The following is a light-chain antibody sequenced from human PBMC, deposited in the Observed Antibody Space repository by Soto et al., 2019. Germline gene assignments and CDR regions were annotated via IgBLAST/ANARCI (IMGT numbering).Light chain of an antibody. Sequence: AILLTQSPSSLSASVGDRVTITCRASQAIRTALGWYQQRPGKVPKLLIYAASTLQSGVPSRFSGSGSGTDFTLTISSLQPEDFATYYCLLDFRYFWAFGQGTKWIS. CDR3: LLDFRYFWA. V-gene: IGKV1-6*01. J-gene: IGKJ1*01. CDR1: QAIRTA. CDR2: AAS.